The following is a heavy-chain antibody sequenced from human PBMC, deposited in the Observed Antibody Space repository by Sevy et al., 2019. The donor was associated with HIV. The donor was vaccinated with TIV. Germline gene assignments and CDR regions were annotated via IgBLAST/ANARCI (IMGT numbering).Heavy chain of an antibody. CDR2: INQGGSEK. V-gene: IGHV3-7*01. Sequence: GGSLRLSCAASGFTFSSYWINWVRQAPGEGLEWVANINQGGSEKHYVDSVKGRFTISRDNAKNSLYLQMNSLRDEDTAVYYCARDQGVGATTGDAFDIWGQGTMVTVSS. CDR3: ARDQGVGATTGDAFDI. J-gene: IGHJ3*02. CDR1: GFTFSSYW. D-gene: IGHD1-26*01.